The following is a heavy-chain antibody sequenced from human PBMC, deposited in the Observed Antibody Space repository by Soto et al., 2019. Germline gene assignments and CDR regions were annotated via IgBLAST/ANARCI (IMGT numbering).Heavy chain of an antibody. J-gene: IGHJ6*02. CDR2: IIPIFGTA. CDR3: ARPFGGMVRGVIIPPYYYYYGMDV. V-gene: IGHV1-69*13. CDR1: GGTFSSYA. D-gene: IGHD3-10*01. Sequence: ASVKVSCKASGGTFSSYAISWVRQAPGQGLEWMGGIIPIFGTANYAQKFQGRVTITADESTSTAYMELSSLRSEDTAVYYCARPFGGMVRGVIIPPYYYYYGMDVWGQGTTVTVSS.